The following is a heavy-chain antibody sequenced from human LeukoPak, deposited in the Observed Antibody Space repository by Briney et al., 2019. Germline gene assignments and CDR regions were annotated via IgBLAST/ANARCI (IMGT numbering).Heavy chain of an antibody. J-gene: IGHJ4*02. D-gene: IGHD3-22*01. V-gene: IGHV4-39*01. CDR3: ARLAPYYYDSSGYVDY. CDR2: IYYSGST. Sequence: SETLSLTCTVSGGSISSSSYYWGWIRQPPGTGLEWIGSIYYSGSTYYNPSLKSRVTISVDTSKNQFSLKLSSVTAADTAVYYCARLAPYYYDSSGYVDYWGQGTLVTVSS. CDR1: GGSISSSSYY.